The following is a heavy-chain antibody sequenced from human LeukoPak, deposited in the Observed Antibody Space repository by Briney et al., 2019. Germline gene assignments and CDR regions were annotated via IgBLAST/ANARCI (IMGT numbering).Heavy chain of an antibody. CDR2: ISGSGGST. D-gene: IGHD2-2*01. Sequence: GGSLRLSCAASGFTFSSYAMSWVRQAPGKGLEWVSAISGSGGSTYYADSVKGRFTMSRDNSKNTLYLQVNSLRAEDTAVYYCAKDLRCSSTSCWGNDYWGQGTLVTVSS. J-gene: IGHJ4*02. CDR3: AKDLRCSSTSCWGNDY. V-gene: IGHV3-23*01. CDR1: GFTFSSYA.